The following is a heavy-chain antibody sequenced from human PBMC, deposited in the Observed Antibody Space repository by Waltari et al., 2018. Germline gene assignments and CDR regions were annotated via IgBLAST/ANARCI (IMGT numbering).Heavy chain of an antibody. CDR1: GFIFSNYW. CDR2: IKPDGTEK. D-gene: IGHD3-3*01. V-gene: IGHV3-7*03. Sequence: VESGGDLVQPGGSLRLSCAASGFIFSNYWMSWVRQAPGKGLEWVVNIKPDGTEKYYVASVWGRFTISRDNTQNSLSLQMTALRDDDTGRYFCARDWSGSGRGINFWGQGVPVTVSS. J-gene: IGHJ4*02. CDR3: ARDWSGSGRGINF.